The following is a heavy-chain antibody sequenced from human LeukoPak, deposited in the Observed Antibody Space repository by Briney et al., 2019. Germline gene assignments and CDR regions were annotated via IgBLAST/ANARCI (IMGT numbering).Heavy chain of an antibody. CDR3: ARRGTTVTTWGNYFDY. J-gene: IGHJ4*02. CDR1: GFTFSSYW. CDR2: IKQDGSEK. Sequence: PGGSLRPSCAASGFTFSSYWMSWVRQAPGKGLEWVANIKQDGSEKYYVDSVKGRFTISRDNAKNSLYLQMNSLRAEDTAVYYCARRGTTVTTWGNYFDYWGQGTLVTVSS. D-gene: IGHD4-17*01. V-gene: IGHV3-7*01.